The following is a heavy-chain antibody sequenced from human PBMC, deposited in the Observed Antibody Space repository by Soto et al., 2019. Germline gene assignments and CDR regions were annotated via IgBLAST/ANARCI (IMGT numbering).Heavy chain of an antibody. Sequence: VSLRLSCAASGFSFSTYSMNWVRQAPGRGLEWVSSISSSSNYIYYGDSVKGRFTISRDNAKNSVYLHMSSLRAEDTALYYCARDQGTVTPSYFDSWGRGILVTVSS. CDR1: GFSFSTYS. V-gene: IGHV3-21*01. CDR3: ARDQGTVTPSYFDS. J-gene: IGHJ4*02. CDR2: ISSSSNYI. D-gene: IGHD4-4*01.